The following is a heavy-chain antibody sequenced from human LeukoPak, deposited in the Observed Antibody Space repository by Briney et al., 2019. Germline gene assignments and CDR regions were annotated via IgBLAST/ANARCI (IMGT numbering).Heavy chain of an antibody. CDR2: IYYSGST. CDR1: GGSISSGDYY. CDR3: ARRDTAMVNFDY. J-gene: IGHJ4*02. V-gene: IGHV4-30-4*08. D-gene: IGHD5-18*01. Sequence: SQTLSLTCTVSGGSISSGDYYWSWIRQPPGKGLEWIGYIYYSGSTYYNPSLKSRVTMSVDTSKNQFSLKLSSVTAADTAVYYCARRDTAMVNFDYWGQGTLVTVSS.